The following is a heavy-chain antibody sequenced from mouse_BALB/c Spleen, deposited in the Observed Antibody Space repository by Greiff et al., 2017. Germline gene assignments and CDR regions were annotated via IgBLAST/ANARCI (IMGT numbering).Heavy chain of an antibody. CDR1: GYTFTDYE. CDR2: IDPETGGT. D-gene: IGHD1-1*01. J-gene: IGHJ1*01. Sequence: QVQLQQSGAELVRPGASVTLSCKASGYTFTDYEMHWVKQTPVHGLEWIGAIDPETGGTAYNQKFKGKATLTADKSSSTAYMELRSLTSEDSAVYYCTGYYSPYWYFDVWGAGTTVTVSS. CDR3: TGYYSPYWYFDV. V-gene: IGHV1-15*01.